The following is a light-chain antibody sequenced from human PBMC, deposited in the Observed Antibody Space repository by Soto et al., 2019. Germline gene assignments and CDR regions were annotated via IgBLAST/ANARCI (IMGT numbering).Light chain of an antibody. CDR3: ESWDSNTRV. Sequence: PVVTQPSSASASLGSSVSLTCTLSSGHSFYVIAWHQQQPGTAPRYLMKLEGSGNYNKGSGVPERFSGSSSGADRYLTISNLQSEDEGDYYCESWDSNTRVFGGGTKLTVL. CDR2: LEGSGNY. J-gene: IGLJ3*02. CDR1: SGHSFYV. V-gene: IGLV4-60*03.